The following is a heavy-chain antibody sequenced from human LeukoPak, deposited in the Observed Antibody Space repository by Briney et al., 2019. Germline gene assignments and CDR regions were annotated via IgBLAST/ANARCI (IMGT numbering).Heavy chain of an antibody. CDR1: FTFTSXA. CDR2: IVVGSGNT. V-gene: IGHV1-58*01. D-gene: IGHD3-3*01. Sequence: FTFTSXAXXXXXXAXXXXLEWIGWIVVGSGNTNYAQKFQERVTITRDMSTSTAYMELSSLRSEDTAVYYCAADDFRDAWGKGTTVTVSS. CDR3: AADDFRDA. J-gene: IGHJ6*04.